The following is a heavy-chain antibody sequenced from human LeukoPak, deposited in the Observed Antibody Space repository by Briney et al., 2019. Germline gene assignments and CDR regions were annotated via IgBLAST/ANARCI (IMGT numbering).Heavy chain of an antibody. D-gene: IGHD6-13*01. V-gene: IGHV4-34*01. J-gene: IGHJ4*02. CDR3: ARNFPYSKLDS. CDR1: GGSFSSYY. CDR2: IDHSGST. Sequence: NPSETLSLTCAVSGGSFSSYYWSWIRQPPGKGLEWIGEIDHSGSTNYNPSLKSRVTISVDTSKSQFSLQLSSVTAADTAVYYCARNFPYSKLDSWGQGALVTVSS.